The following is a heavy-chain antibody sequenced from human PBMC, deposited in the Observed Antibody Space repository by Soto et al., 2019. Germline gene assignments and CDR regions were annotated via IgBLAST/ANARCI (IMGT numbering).Heavy chain of an antibody. D-gene: IGHD2-15*01. CDR1: GFTFSNYA. CDR2: ISGSGDST. CDR3: ARRGPGSYFDY. V-gene: IGHV3-23*01. Sequence: EVQLLDSGGGLVQHGGSLRLSCAASGFTFSNYAMNWVRQAPGKGLEGVSVISGSGDSTYYADSVKGRFTISRDNSKNTLYLQMNSLRAEDTAVYYCARRGPGSYFDYWGQGTLVTVSS. J-gene: IGHJ4*02.